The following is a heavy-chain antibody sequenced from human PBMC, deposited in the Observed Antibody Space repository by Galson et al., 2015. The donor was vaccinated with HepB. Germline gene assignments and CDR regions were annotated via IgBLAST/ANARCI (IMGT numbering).Heavy chain of an antibody. Sequence: SLRLSCAASGFTFSSYAMNWVRQAPGKGLEWVSAISGSGGSTYYADSVKGRFTISRDSSKNTLYLQMNSLRAEDTAVYYCAKLPYHTYYYGMDVWGQGTTVTVSS. V-gene: IGHV3-23*01. D-gene: IGHD1-14*01. CDR2: ISGSGGST. J-gene: IGHJ6*02. CDR3: AKLPYHTYYYGMDV. CDR1: GFTFSSYA.